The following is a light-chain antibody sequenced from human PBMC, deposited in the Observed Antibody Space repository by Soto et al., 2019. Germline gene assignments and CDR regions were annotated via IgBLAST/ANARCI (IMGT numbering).Light chain of an antibody. V-gene: IGKV3-20*01. CDR2: AAS. J-gene: IGKJ3*01. Sequence: EIVLTQSPDTLSLSPGERATLSCRASQSVSTNSLAWYQQKPGQAPRPLIYAASSRATGTPDRFSGSGSGTEFTLIISRLEPEDSAVYYCQQYGGAPFTFGPGTRVDVK. CDR3: QQYGGAPFT. CDR1: QSVSTNS.